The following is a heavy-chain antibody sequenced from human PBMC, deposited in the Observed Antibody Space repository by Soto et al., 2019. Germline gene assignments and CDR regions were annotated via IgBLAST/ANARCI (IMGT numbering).Heavy chain of an antibody. CDR1: GYTFTNYG. V-gene: IGHV1-18*01. J-gene: IGHJ5*02. D-gene: IGHD1-26*01. CDR2: ISDFEGHV. Sequence: GASVKVSCKASGYTFTNYGISWVRQAPGQGLEWMGWISDFEGHVNHAQKFQGRVTLTIDTSTSTAYMELRSLTSDDAAMYYCARSGVGAKFYNWFDPWGQGTLVTVSS. CDR3: ARSGVGAKFYNWFDP.